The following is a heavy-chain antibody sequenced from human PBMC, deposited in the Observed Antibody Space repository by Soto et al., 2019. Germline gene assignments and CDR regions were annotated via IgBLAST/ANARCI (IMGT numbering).Heavy chain of an antibody. Sequence: VQLQESGPGLVKPSETLSLTCTVSGGSISSYYWGWIRQPPGQGLEWIGYIHDSGSTNYNPSLKSRVTIPVDTSKTQFSLKLNSVTAADSAVYYCARVDGEWDAFDIWGQGTMVTVSS. CDR3: ARVDGEWDAFDI. CDR1: GGSISSYY. V-gene: IGHV4-59*01. CDR2: IHDSGST. J-gene: IGHJ3*02. D-gene: IGHD3-10*01.